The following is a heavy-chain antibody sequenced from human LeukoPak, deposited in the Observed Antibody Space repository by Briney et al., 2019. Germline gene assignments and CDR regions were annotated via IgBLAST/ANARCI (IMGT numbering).Heavy chain of an antibody. CDR3: AREVGGITIFGVVMRAFDY. V-gene: IGHV1-8*01. D-gene: IGHD3-3*01. J-gene: IGHJ4*02. CDR2: MNPNSGNT. Sequence: ASVKVSCKASGYTFTSYDINWVRQATGQGLEWMGWMNPNSGNTGYAQKFQGRVTMTRNTSISTAYMELSSLRSEDTVVYYCAREVGGITIFGVVMRAFDYWGQGTLVTVSS. CDR1: GYTFTSYD.